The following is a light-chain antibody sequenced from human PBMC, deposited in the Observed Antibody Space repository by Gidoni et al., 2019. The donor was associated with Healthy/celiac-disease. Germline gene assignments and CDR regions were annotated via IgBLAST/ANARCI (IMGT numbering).Light chain of an antibody. V-gene: IGKV3-20*01. CDR2: GAS. J-gene: IGKJ2*01. Sequence: EIVFTQSPGTLSLSPGERATLPCRASQSVSSSYLAWYQQNPGQAPRLLIYGASSRATGIPDRCSGSGSGTDFTLTISRLEPEDFAVYYCQQYGSSPKYTFGQGTKLEIK. CDR1: QSVSSSY. CDR3: QQYGSSPKYT.